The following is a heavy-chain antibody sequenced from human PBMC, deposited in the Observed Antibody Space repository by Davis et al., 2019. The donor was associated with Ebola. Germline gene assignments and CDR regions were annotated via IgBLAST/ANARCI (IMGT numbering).Heavy chain of an antibody. J-gene: IGHJ4*02. CDR2: INPGDPET. CDR1: GYSFSNSW. V-gene: IGHV5-51*01. D-gene: IGHD1-26*01. CDR3: GVGATQYYFDS. Sequence: GESLKISCKGSGYSFSNSWIGWVRQIPGKGLEWVGIINPGDPETRYSPSFQGQVTISADKSISTAYLQWNSLKASDSAMYYCGVGATQYYFDSWGQGTLVTVSS.